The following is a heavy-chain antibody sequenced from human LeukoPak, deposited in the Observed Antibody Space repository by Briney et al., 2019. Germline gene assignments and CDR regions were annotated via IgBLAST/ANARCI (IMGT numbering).Heavy chain of an antibody. CDR2: LSSGGTT. V-gene: IGHV3-53*01. CDR1: GFTVSTSY. J-gene: IGHJ4*02. CDR3: TRDLSATYYLDY. D-gene: IGHD5-24*01. Sequence: SGGSLRLSCAASGFTVSTSYMNWVRQAPGKGLECVSVLSSGGTTYYADSVKGRFTISRDNSKNTLYLQMNSLRDEDTAVYYCTRDLSATYYLDYWGQGTLVTVSS.